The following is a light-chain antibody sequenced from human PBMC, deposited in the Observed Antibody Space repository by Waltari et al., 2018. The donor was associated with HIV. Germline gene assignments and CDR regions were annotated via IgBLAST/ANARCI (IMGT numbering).Light chain of an antibody. V-gene: IGLV1-40*01. CDR1: SSHMGAGWA. J-gene: IGLJ2*01. Sequence: QSVLPQPPSVSAAPGQRVTISCTRSSSHMGAGWAVHWSQQLPGTAPKLLIYGNSNRPSGVPDRFSGSKSGTSASLAITGLQAEDEADYYCQSYDSSLSGPVVFGGGTKLTVL. CDR3: QSYDSSLSGPVV. CDR2: GNS.